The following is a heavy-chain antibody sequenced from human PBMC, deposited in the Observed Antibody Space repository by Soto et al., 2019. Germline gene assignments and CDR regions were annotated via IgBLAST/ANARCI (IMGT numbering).Heavy chain of an antibody. CDR3: ARHSGSGWYPVDY. Sequence: QLQLQESGPGLVKPSETLSLTCTVSGGSISSSSYYWGWIRQPPGKGLEWIGSIYYSGSTYYNPSLKSRVTISVDTSKNQFSLKLSSVTAADTAVYYCARHSGSGWYPVDYWGQGTLVTVSS. V-gene: IGHV4-39*01. CDR2: IYYSGST. CDR1: GGSISSSSYY. J-gene: IGHJ4*02. D-gene: IGHD6-19*01.